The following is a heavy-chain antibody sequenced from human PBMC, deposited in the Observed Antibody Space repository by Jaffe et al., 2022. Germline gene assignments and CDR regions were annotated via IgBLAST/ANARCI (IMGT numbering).Heavy chain of an antibody. J-gene: IGHJ4*02. CDR1: GFTFSSYG. V-gene: IGHV3-30*02. Sequence: QVQLVESGGGVVQPGGSLRLSCAASGFTFSSYGMHWVRQAPGKGLEWVAFIRYDGSNKYYADSVKGRFTISRDNSKNTLYLQMNSLRAEDTAVYYCAKEPSLVVVAATFDYWGQGTLVTVSS. CDR2: IRYDGSNK. D-gene: IGHD2-15*01. CDR3: AKEPSLVVVAATFDY.